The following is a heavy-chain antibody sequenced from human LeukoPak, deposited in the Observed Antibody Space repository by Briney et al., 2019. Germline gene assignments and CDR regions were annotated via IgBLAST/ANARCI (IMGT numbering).Heavy chain of an antibody. CDR2: TYTGDTDT. J-gene: IGHJ4*02. D-gene: IGHD2-21*01. CDR1: GFRFSPYW. V-gene: IGHV5-51*01. Sequence: GESLKIAFKGSGFRFSPYWIGRVRQMPGKGLVWRGITYTGDTDTRYNPYFQGQVTISAAKSISTAYLQRSSLKASDTAMYYSARLLNDDDLDDWGQGTLVTVSS. CDR3: ARLLNDDDLDD.